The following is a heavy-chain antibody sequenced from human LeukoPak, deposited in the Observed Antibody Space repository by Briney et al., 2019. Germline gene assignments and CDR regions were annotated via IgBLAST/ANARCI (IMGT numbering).Heavy chain of an antibody. J-gene: IGHJ4*02. CDR1: GASIGSYY. CDR2: IYYTGST. CDR3: ARGGAPGDNY. V-gene: IGHV4-59*01. Sequence: ASETLSLTCTVSGASIGSYYCSWLRQPPGKGLEWVGYIYYTGSTNYNPSLKSRVTISVDTSKNQFSLRLTSVTAADTAVYYCARGGAPGDNYWGQGTLVTVSS. D-gene: IGHD1-26*01.